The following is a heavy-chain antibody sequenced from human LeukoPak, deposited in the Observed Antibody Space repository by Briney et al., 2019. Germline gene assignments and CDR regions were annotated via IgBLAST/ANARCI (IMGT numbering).Heavy chain of an antibody. CDR3: ATGAGDFDY. D-gene: IGHD1-14*01. Sequence: SETLSLTCTVSGGSISSYYWSWIRQPPGKGLEWIGYIYYSGSTNYNPSLKSRVTMSADMSKNEISLKLTSVTAADTAVYYCATGAGDFDYWGQGILVTVSS. CDR2: IYYSGST. J-gene: IGHJ4*02. CDR1: GGSISSYY. V-gene: IGHV4-59*12.